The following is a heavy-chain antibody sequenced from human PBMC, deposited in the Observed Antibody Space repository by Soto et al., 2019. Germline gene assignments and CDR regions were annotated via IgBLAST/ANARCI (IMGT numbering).Heavy chain of an antibody. J-gene: IGHJ4*02. V-gene: IGHV1-8*01. D-gene: IGHD3-10*01. CDR1: GYTFTSYD. CDR3: ARGARYYYGPGRFDY. Sequence: ASVKVSCKASGYTFTSYDINWVRQATGQGPEWMGWMNPNSGNTGYAQKFQGRDTMTRNTSISTAYMELSSLRSEDTAVYYCARGARYYYGPGRFDYWGQGXLVTVSS. CDR2: MNPNSGNT.